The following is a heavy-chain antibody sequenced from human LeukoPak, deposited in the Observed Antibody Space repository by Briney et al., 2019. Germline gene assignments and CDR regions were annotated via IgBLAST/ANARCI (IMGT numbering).Heavy chain of an antibody. CDR2: IYYSGST. CDR1: GGSLSSYY. CDR3: ARWGPLNYYGSGSYLNWYFDL. V-gene: IGHV4-59*08. J-gene: IGHJ2*01. D-gene: IGHD3-10*01. Sequence: SETLSLTCTVSGGSLSSYYWSWIRQPPGKGLEWIGYIYYSGSTNYNPSLKSRVTISVDTSKNQFSLKLSSVTAADTAVYYCARWGPLNYYGSGSYLNWYFDLWGRGTLVTVSS.